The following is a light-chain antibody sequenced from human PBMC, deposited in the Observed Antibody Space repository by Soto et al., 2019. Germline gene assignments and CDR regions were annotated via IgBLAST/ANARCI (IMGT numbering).Light chain of an antibody. CDR3: QQRSNWPLT. CDR2: DAS. Sequence: EIVLTQSPATLSLSPGERATLSCRASQSVSRYLAWYQQKPGQAPRLLINDASNRATGIPARFSGSGSGTDFTLTISSLEPEDFAVYYCQQRSNWPLTFGHGTKLEIK. V-gene: IGKV3-11*01. J-gene: IGKJ3*01. CDR1: QSVSRY.